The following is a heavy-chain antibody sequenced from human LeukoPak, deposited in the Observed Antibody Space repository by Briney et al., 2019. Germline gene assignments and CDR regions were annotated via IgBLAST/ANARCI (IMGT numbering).Heavy chain of an antibody. V-gene: IGHV4-4*07. CDR3: ARSRLRDDYDY. Sequence: SETLSLTCNVSGGSMSNYYWSWIRQPAGKGLEWIGRVYSSGSTSYNPSLKSRVTISVDTSTNQFSPKLISVTAADTAVYYCARSRLRDDYDYWGQGTLVTVSS. CDR1: GGSMSNYY. D-gene: IGHD3-16*01. J-gene: IGHJ4*02. CDR2: VYSSGST.